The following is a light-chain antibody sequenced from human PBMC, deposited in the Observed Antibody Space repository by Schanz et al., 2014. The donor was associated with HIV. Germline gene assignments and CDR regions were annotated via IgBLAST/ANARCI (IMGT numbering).Light chain of an antibody. CDR2: GAS. CDR1: QSVGSN. J-gene: IGKJ2*01. CDR3: QQSNKWPYT. V-gene: IGKV3-15*01. Sequence: EIVMTQSPATLSVSPGERATLSCRASQSVGSNLAWYQQKPGQAPRLLIYGASTRATDIPARFSGSGSGTEFTLTISSLQSEDFAVYYCQQSNKWPYTFGQGTKLEIK.